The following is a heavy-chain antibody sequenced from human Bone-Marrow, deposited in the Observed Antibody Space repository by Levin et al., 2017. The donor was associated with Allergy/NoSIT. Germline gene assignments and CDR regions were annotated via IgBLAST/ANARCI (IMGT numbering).Heavy chain of an antibody. Sequence: PGGSLRLSCATSGFTFTIHAMSWVRQAPGKGLEWVATINQGGSEESYVDSVKGRFIISRDNADNSLYLQMSSLRAEDTAVYYCARDYTRPGSGSYYRGWGQGTLVSVSS. V-gene: IGHV3-7*01. CDR1: GFTFTIHA. CDR3: ARDYTRPGSGSYYRG. CDR2: INQGGSEE. D-gene: IGHD1-26*01. J-gene: IGHJ4*02.